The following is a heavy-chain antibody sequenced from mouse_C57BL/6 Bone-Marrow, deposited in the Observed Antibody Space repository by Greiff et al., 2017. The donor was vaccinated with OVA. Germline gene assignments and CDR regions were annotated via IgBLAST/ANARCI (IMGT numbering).Heavy chain of an antibody. V-gene: IGHV1-55*01. CDR2: IYPGSGST. D-gene: IGHD1-1*01. J-gene: IGHJ3*01. CDR3: ARTGYGSSWFAY. Sequence: VQLQQSGAELVKPGASVKMSCKASGYTFTSYWITWVKQRPGQGLEWIGDIYPGSGSTNYNEKFKSKATLTVDTSSSTAYMQLSSLTSEDSAVYYCARTGYGSSWFAYWGQGTLVTVSA. CDR1: GYTFTSYW.